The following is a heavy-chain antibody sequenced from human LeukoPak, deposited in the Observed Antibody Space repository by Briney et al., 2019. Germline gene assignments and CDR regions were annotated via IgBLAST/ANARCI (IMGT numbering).Heavy chain of an antibody. CDR3: ARYRLAALFVGQPHYYYMDV. CDR1: GFTFDDYG. CDR2: INWNGGST. J-gene: IGHJ6*03. V-gene: IGHV3-20*04. D-gene: IGHD6-6*01. Sequence: PGGSLRLSCAASGFTFDDYGMSWVRQAPGKGLEWVSGINWNGGSTGYADSVKGRFTISRDDAKNSLYLQMNSLRAEDTALYYCARYRLAALFVGQPHYYYMDVWGKGTTVTVSS.